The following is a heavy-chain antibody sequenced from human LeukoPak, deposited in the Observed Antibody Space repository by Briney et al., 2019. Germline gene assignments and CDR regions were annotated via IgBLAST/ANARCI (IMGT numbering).Heavy chain of an antibody. J-gene: IGHJ3*02. CDR3: ARQLRYFDYDAFDI. V-gene: IGHV1-2*02. CDR2: INPHSGGT. CDR1: GYTFTDYY. Sequence: ASVKVSCKASGYTFTDYYMHWVRQAPGQGLEWMGWINPHSGGTDHAQKFQGRVTMTRDTSISTAYMELSRLRSEDTAVYYCARQLRYFDYDAFDIWGQGTMVTVSS. D-gene: IGHD3-9*01.